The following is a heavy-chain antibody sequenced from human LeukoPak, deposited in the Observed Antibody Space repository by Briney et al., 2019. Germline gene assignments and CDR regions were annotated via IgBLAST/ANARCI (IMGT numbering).Heavy chain of an antibody. CDR2: TYDCGST. CDR1: GASIRSADYY. Sequence: PSQTLSLTCSVSGASIRSADYYWSWIRQHPGKGLEWIGYTYDCGSTHYNPSLKSRVTISVDTSKNHFSLKLNSLTAADTAVYYCASQTSVTPSWYFDLWGRGTLVTVSS. J-gene: IGHJ2*01. V-gene: IGHV4-31*03. D-gene: IGHD4-17*01. CDR3: ASQTSVTPSWYFDL.